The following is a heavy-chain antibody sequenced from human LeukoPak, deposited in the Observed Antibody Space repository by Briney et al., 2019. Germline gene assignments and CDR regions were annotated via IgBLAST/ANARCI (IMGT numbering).Heavy chain of an antibody. Sequence: ASVKVSFKASGGTFSSYALNWVRQAPGQGLEWMGGIIPIFGTANYAQKFQGRVTITADESTSTAYMELSSLRSEDTAVYYCARSSIAALGNYYYGMDVWGQGTTVTVSS. V-gene: IGHV1-69*13. CDR3: ARSSIAALGNYYYGMDV. D-gene: IGHD6-6*01. J-gene: IGHJ6*02. CDR2: IIPIFGTA. CDR1: GGTFSSYA.